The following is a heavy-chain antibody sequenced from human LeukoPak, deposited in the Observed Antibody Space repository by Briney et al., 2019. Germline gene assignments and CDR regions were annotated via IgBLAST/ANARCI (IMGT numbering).Heavy chain of an antibody. D-gene: IGHD2-2*01. CDR1: GFTFSSYG. CDR2: IWYDGSNK. J-gene: IGHJ6*02. V-gene: IGHV3-33*01. CDR3: ARDIVVVPAAGNYYYYGMDV. Sequence: PGGSLRLSCAASGFTFSSYGMHWVRQAPGKGLEWVAVIWYDGSNKYYADSVKGRFTISRDNSKNTLYLQMNSLRAEDTAVYYCARDIVVVPAAGNYYYYGMDVWGQGTTVTVSS.